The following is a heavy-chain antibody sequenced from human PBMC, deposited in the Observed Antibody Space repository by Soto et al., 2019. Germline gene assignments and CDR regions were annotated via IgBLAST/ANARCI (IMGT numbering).Heavy chain of an antibody. CDR3: ARLIQQQQAPAEAFDL. CDR2: LYYSGST. D-gene: IGHD6-13*01. J-gene: IGHJ3*01. Sequence: QLQLQESGPGLVKPSETLSLTCTVSGGSISSSSYYWGWIRQPPGKGLEWIGSLYYSGSTYYNPSLKSRVTTSVDTSKNQVSVKLSSVTAADTAVYYCARLIQQQQAPAEAFDLWGQGTMVTVSS. CDR1: GGSISSSSYY. V-gene: IGHV4-39*01.